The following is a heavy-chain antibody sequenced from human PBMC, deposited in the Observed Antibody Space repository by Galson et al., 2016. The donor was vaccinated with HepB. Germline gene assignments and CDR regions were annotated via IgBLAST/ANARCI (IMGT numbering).Heavy chain of an antibody. CDR2: IGSTGSPI. D-gene: IGHD3-10*01. J-gene: IGHJ6*03. Sequence: SLRLSCATSGFSFSSYSMNWVRQAPGKGLEWLSYIGSTGSPIPYADSLKGRSTISRDNANNSLFLEMSSLRDDDTAVYYCVRGRAMRYMDVWGKGTTVTVSS. CDR1: GFSFSSYS. CDR3: VRGRAMRYMDV. V-gene: IGHV3-48*02.